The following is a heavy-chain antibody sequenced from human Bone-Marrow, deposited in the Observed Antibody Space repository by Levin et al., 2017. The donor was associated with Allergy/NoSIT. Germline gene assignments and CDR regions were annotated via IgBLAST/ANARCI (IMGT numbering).Heavy chain of an antibody. Sequence: PGGSLRLSCAAFGLNFNTYGMHWVRQPPGKGLEWVADIWHDGNKKYYADSVKGRFTISRDTSNNTLYLQMNNLKVDDTAVYYCTAAFSAGWLSPWGQGTLVTVSS. V-gene: IGHV3-33*03. CDR3: TAAFSAGWLSP. CDR1: GLNFNTYG. CDR2: IWHDGNKK. J-gene: IGHJ5*02. D-gene: IGHD6-19*01.